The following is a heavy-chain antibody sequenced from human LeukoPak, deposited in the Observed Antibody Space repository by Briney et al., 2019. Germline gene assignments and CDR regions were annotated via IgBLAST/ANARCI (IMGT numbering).Heavy chain of an antibody. CDR1: GFTVSSNY. V-gene: IGHV3-66*01. D-gene: IGHD3-22*01. CDR3: YSMIVVEIRVINDY. Sequence: GGSLRLSCAVSGFTVSSNYMSWVRQAPGKGLEWVSVIYSGGSTYYADSVKGRFTISRDNSKNTLYLQMHSLRAEDTAVYYCYSMIVVEIRVINDYWGQGTLVTVSS. J-gene: IGHJ4*02. CDR2: IYSGGST.